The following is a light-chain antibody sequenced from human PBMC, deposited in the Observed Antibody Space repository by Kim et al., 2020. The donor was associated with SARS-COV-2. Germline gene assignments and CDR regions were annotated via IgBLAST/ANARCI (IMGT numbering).Light chain of an antibody. Sequence: SPGERATLPCKASQSVSSNLAWYQQKPGQAPRLLIYGASTRATGIPARFSGSGCGTEFTLTISSLQSEDFAVYYCQQYNNWPPWTFGQGTKVDIK. CDR1: QSVSSN. CDR2: GAS. V-gene: IGKV3-15*01. J-gene: IGKJ1*01. CDR3: QQYNNWPPWT.